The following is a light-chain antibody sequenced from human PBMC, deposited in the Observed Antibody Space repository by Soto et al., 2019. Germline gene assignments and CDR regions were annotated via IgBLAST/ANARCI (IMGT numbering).Light chain of an antibody. CDR2: GVS. J-gene: IGKJ4*01. Sequence: EIVITQSPSTLSVSHGERATLSCRASQRLSSNLAWYQQKPGQAPRPLIYGVSTRATGVPARFSGSGSGTEFTLTISSLQSEDSAVYYCQQYKNWLALTFGGGTKV. CDR1: QRLSSN. V-gene: IGKV3-15*01. CDR3: QQYKNWLALT.